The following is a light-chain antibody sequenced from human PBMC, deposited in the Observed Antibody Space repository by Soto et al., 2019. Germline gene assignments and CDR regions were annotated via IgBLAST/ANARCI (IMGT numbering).Light chain of an antibody. Sequence: DIVLTQSPGTLSLSPGETATLSCRASQSVNSNYLAWYQQKPGQAPRLLIYGASARATGIPERFSGSGSGTDFTLAISRLEPEDFAVYYCQQFGGSSYTFGQGTKLEIK. CDR3: QQFGGSSYT. V-gene: IGKV3-20*01. CDR1: QSVNSNY. CDR2: GAS. J-gene: IGKJ2*01.